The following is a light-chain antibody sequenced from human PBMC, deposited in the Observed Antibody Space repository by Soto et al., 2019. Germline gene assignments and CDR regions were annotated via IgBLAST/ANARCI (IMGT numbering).Light chain of an antibody. V-gene: IGKV3-15*01. J-gene: IGKJ4*01. CDR1: QSVDTN. CDR3: QQYHNWPPLT. Sequence: EIVMTQSPATLSVSPGERATLSCTASQSVDTNLAWYQQKPGQAPRLLIYAASTRASGLPARFSGSGSGTEFTLTISSLQSEDFAVYYCQQYHNWPPLTFGGGTKVEIK. CDR2: AAS.